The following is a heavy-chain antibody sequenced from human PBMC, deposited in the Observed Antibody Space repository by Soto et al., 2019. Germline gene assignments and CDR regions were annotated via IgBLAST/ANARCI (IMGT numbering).Heavy chain of an antibody. J-gene: IGHJ4*02. CDR2: INSDGSST. CDR3: ARGPRSITGTTVHFDY. Sequence: GGSLRLSCAASGFTFISTAMSWVRQAPGKGPEWVSRINSDGSSTSYADSVKGRFTISRDNAKNTLYLQMNSLRAEDTAVYYCARGPRSITGTTVHFDYWGQGTLVTVSS. D-gene: IGHD1-7*01. CDR1: GFTFISTA. V-gene: IGHV3-74*01.